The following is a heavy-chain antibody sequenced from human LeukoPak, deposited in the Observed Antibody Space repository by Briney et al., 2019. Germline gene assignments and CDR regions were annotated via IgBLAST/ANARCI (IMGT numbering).Heavy chain of an antibody. Sequence: GGSLRLSCVASGFRLSNYGMNWVRQAAGKGLEWLSYISAGSLTIYYADSVRGRFSISRDNAENSLYLQVNSLRAEDTAVYYCAKYGLTMVRGVIVQLGGMDVWGQGTTVTVSS. J-gene: IGHJ6*02. CDR2: ISAGSLTI. V-gene: IGHV3-48*01. CDR3: AKYGLTMVRGVIVQLGGMDV. CDR1: GFRLSNYG. D-gene: IGHD3-10*01.